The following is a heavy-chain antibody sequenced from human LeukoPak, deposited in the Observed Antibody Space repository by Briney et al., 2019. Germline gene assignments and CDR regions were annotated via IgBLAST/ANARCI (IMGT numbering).Heavy chain of an antibody. CDR1: GFTFSSYG. CDR3: AKRMVRGVIIRTNYYYYYYMDV. Sequence: GSLRLSCAASGFTFSSYGMSWVRQAPGKGLEWVSAISGSGGSTYYADSVKGRFTISRDNSKNTLYLQMNSLRAEDTAVYYCAKRMVRGVIIRTNYYYYYYMDVWGKGTTVTISS. D-gene: IGHD3-10*01. V-gene: IGHV3-23*01. CDR2: ISGSGGST. J-gene: IGHJ6*03.